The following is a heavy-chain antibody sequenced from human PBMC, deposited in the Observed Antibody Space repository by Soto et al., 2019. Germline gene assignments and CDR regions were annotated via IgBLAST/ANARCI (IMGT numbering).Heavy chain of an antibody. J-gene: IGHJ5*02. Sequence: KTSETLSLTCTVSGGTIRSSNYYWAWIRQPPGKGLEWIGSIDYSGSTYYNPSLKSRVTISVDTSKNHFSLKLGSVTAADTALYYCSRRAPEGFDPWGQGTLVTVYS. V-gene: IGHV4-39*02. CDR1: GGTIRSSNYY. CDR3: SRRAPEGFDP. CDR2: IDYSGST.